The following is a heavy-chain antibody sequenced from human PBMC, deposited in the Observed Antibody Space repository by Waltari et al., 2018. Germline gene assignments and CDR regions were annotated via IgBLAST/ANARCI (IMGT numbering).Heavy chain of an antibody. V-gene: IGHV4-59*01. CDR1: GGSISSYY. CDR2: IYYSGST. D-gene: IGHD6-19*01. Sequence: QVQLQESGPGLVKPSETLSLTCTVSGGSISSYYWSWIRQPPGKGLEWIGYIYYSGSTHYNPSLKSRVTISVDTSKNQFSLKLSSVTAADTAVYYCARGGMKSGFYSSGWLSYYYYGMDVWGQGTTVTVSS. J-gene: IGHJ6*02. CDR3: ARGGMKSGFYSSGWLSYYYYGMDV.